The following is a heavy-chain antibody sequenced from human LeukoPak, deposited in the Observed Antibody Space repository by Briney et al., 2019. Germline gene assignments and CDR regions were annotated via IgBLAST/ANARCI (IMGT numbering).Heavy chain of an antibody. CDR1: GASVDSGGFY. D-gene: IGHD6-13*01. CDR2: IYHSGNA. V-gene: IGHV4-31*03. J-gene: IGHJ4*02. Sequence: SETLSLTCTVSGASVDSGGFYWTWIRQRPGTGLEWIGYIYHSGNANYNPSLQSRVVISVDTSKNQFSLTLSSVTAADTAVYYCARDRGYRYGLDFWGQGRLVTVSS. CDR3: ARDRGYRYGLDF.